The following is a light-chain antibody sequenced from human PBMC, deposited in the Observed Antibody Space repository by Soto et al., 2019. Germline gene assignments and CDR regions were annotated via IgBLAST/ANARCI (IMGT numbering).Light chain of an antibody. CDR1: HSVSKY. CDR2: DAS. J-gene: IGKJ2*01. Sequence: EIVLTQSPATLSLSPGERATLSCRASHSVSKYVAWYQQKPGQAHRLLIFDASTRATGIPARFSGSGSGTDFTLTISSLEPEDFAVYYCQQRSTWPYTFGQGTKVDIK. V-gene: IGKV3-11*01. CDR3: QQRSTWPYT.